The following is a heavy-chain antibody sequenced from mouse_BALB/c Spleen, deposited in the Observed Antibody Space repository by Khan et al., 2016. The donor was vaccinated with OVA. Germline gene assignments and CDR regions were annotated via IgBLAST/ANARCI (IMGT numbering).Heavy chain of an antibody. D-gene: IGHD1-1*02. Sequence: QVQLQQPGAELVKPGASVKLSCKASGYTFTSYYIYWVKQRPGQGLEWIGGINPSNGGTYFNEKLESKATLTVDKSSSTAFMQVSSLTSEDSAVYYCTRSGWAAFAYWGQGTLVTVSA. CDR1: GYTFTSYY. CDR3: TRSGWAAFAY. V-gene: IGHV1S81*02. J-gene: IGHJ3*01. CDR2: INPSNGGT.